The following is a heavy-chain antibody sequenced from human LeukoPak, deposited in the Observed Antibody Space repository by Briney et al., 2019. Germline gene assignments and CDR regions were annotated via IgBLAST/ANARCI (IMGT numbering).Heavy chain of an antibody. D-gene: IGHD3-16*01. CDR3: ARDDRVMDYYYGMDV. J-gene: IGHJ6*02. CDR2: ISYDGSNK. Sequence: GGSLRLSCAASGFTFSSYAMHWVRQAPGKGLEWVAVISYDGSNKYYADSVKGRFTISRDNSKNTLYLQMNSLRAEDTAVYYCARDDRVMDYYYGMDVWGQGTTVTVSS. V-gene: IGHV3-30-3*01. CDR1: GFTFSSYA.